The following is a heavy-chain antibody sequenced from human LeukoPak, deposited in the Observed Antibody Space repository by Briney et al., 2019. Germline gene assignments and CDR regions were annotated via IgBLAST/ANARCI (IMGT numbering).Heavy chain of an antibody. CDR2: ISGSGGST. J-gene: IGHJ6*02. Sequence: DPGGSLRLSCAASGFTFSSYAMSWVRQAPGKGLEWVSAISGSGGSTYYADSVKGRFTISRDNSKNTLYLQMNSLRAEDTAVYYCAKEGNDYYYYGMDVWGQGTTVTVSS. V-gene: IGHV3-23*01. CDR1: GFTFSSYA. D-gene: IGHD4-23*01. CDR3: AKEGNDYYYYGMDV.